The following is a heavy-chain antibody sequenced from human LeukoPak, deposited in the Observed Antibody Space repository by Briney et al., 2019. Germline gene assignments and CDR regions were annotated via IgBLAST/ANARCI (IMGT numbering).Heavy chain of an antibody. V-gene: IGHV1-2*06. CDR1: GYTFTSYY. CDR3: ARALAAAAGPRD. D-gene: IGHD6-13*01. J-gene: IGHJ4*02. CDR2: INPNSGGT. Sequence: GASVKVSCKASGYTFTSYYMHWVRQAPGQGLEWMGRINPNSGGTNYAQKFQGRVTMTRDTSISTAYMELSRLRSDDTAVYYCARALAAAAGPRDWGQGTLVTVSS.